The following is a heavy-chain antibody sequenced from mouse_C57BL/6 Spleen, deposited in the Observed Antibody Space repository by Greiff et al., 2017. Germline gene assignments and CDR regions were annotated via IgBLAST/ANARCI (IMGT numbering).Heavy chain of an antibody. Sequence: QVQLKQSGPGLVQPSQSLSITCTVSGFSLTSYGVHWVRQSPGTGLEWLGVIWRGGSTDYNAAFMSRLSITKDNSKSQVFFKMNSLQADDTAIYYCAKNLNTTAFYYAMDYWGQGTSVTVSS. J-gene: IGHJ4*01. CDR2: IWRGGST. D-gene: IGHD1-2*01. V-gene: IGHV2-5*01. CDR3: AKNLNTTAFYYAMDY. CDR1: GFSLTSYG.